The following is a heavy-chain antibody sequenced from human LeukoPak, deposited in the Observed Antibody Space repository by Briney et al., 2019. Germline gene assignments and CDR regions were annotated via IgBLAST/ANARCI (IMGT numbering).Heavy chain of an antibody. CDR1: GFTFSSYG. CDR3: AREFSGYAFDI. CDR2: ISDDGTRK. V-gene: IGHV3-30*03. D-gene: IGHD5-12*01. Sequence: GGSLRLSCAASGFTFSSYGIHWVRLAPGKGLEWVAVISDDGTRKYYADSVQGRFTISRDNSKNTVYLQMNYLRAEDMAVYYCAREFSGYAFDIWGRGTMVTVSS. J-gene: IGHJ3*02.